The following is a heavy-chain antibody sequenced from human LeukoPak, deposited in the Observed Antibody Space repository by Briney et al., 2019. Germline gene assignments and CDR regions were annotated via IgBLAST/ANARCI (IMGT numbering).Heavy chain of an antibody. Sequence: GGSLRLSCAASGFTFDDYAMHWVRQAPGKGLEWVSGISWNSGNIGYADSVKGRFTISRDNAKNSLYLQMNSLRAEDTAVYYCARGFGRPWGQGTLVTVSS. V-gene: IGHV3-9*01. J-gene: IGHJ5*02. CDR3: ARGFGRP. CDR1: GFTFDDYA. CDR2: ISWNSGNI. D-gene: IGHD3-10*01.